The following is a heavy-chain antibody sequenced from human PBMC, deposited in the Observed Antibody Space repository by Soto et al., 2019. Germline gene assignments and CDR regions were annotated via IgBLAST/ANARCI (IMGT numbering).Heavy chain of an antibody. J-gene: IGHJ3*02. CDR2: IYSGGST. CDR3: ATRFDYGGNSAAEGAFDI. CDR1: GFTVSSNY. Sequence: PVGSLRLSCAASGFTVSSNYMSWVRQAPGKGLEWVSVIYSGGSTYYADSVKGRFTISRDNSKNTLYLQMNSLRAEDTAVYYCATRFDYGGNSAAEGAFDIWGQGTMVTVSS. V-gene: IGHV3-53*01. D-gene: IGHD4-17*01.